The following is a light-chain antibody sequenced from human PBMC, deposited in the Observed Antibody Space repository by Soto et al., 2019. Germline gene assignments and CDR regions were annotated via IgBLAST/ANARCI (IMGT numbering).Light chain of an antibody. Sequence: EIVLTQSPGTLSLSPGERATLSCRASQSVSDMYLAWYKQKPGQAPRPLIYASNRATGIPDTFSGSGSGTDFTITISRLEPEVLAVYYCQHYGTSALFGPGTKVEIK. CDR2: AS. J-gene: IGKJ3*01. CDR1: QSVSDMY. CDR3: QHYGTSAL. V-gene: IGKV3-20*01.